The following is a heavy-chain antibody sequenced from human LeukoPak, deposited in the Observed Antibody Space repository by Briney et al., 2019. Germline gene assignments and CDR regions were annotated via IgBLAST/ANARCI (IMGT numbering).Heavy chain of an antibody. J-gene: IGHJ4*02. CDR3: VRAWRSSGWYGFDY. Sequence: QPGGSLRLSCAASGFTFSSYSMNWVRQAPGKGLEWVSYISSSSNTVYYADSVKGRFTISRDNAKNSLYLQMNSLRAEDTAVYYCVRAWRSSGWYGFDYWGQGTLITVSS. D-gene: IGHD6-19*01. V-gene: IGHV3-48*04. CDR1: GFTFSSYS. CDR2: ISSSSNTV.